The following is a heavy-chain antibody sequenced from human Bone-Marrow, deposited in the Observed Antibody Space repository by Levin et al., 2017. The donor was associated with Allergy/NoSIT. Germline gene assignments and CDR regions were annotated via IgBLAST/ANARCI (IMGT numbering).Heavy chain of an antibody. CDR1: GYTFTGYY. D-gene: IGHD6-19*01. CDR2: INPSSGGT. V-gene: IGHV1-2*02. J-gene: IGHJ5*02. CDR3: ARDVNDPYMAVTGTWLDT. Sequence: ASVKVSCKASGYTFTGYYIHWVRQAPGQGLEWMGWINPSSGGTKYAQMFQDRVTVTRDTSISTVYMELSSLRSDDTAVYYCARDVNDPYMAVTGTWLDTWGKGTLVTVAA.